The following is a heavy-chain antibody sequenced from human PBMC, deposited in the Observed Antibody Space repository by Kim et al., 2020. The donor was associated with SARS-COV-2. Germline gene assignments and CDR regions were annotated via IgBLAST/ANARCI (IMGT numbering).Heavy chain of an antibody. Sequence: GGSLRLSCAASGFTFSSYGMHWVRQAPGKGLEWVAVIWYDGSNKYYADSVKGRFTISRDNSKNTLYLQMNSLRAEDTAVYYCASGRITLSFDYWGQGTLVTVSS. V-gene: IGHV3-33*01. D-gene: IGHD3-10*01. CDR3: ASGRITLSFDY. CDR1: GFTFSSYG. J-gene: IGHJ4*02. CDR2: IWYDGSNK.